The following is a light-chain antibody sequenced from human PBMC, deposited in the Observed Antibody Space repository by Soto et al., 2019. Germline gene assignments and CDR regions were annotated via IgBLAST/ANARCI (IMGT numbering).Light chain of an antibody. CDR1: SSDVGVYNY. Sequence: QSALTQPRSVSGSPGQSVTISCTGTSSDVGVYNYVSWYQQHPGKAPQLVIYDVIKRPSGVHYRFSGSKSGNTASLNISWLQAEYEADYYCCSYAGSSLWVFGGGTKLTVL. CDR2: DVI. CDR3: CSYAGSSLWV. J-gene: IGLJ3*02. V-gene: IGLV2-11*01.